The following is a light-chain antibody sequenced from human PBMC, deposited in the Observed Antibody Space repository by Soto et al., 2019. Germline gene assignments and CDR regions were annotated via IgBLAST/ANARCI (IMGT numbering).Light chain of an antibody. J-gene: IGLJ1*01. CDR3: SSYTSSSTYV. V-gene: IGLV2-14*01. Sequence: QSVLTQPASVSGSPGQSITISCTGTSSDVGGYNYVSWYQQHPGKAPKLMIYEVSNRPSGVSNRFSGSKSGNTASLTISGLRAEDEADYYCSSYTSSSTYVFGTGTKVIV. CDR2: EVS. CDR1: SSDVGGYNY.